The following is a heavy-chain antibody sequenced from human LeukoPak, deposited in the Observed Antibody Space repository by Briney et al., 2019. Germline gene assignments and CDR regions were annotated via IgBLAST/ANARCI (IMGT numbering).Heavy chain of an antibody. CDR2: TYYSGTT. D-gene: IGHD3-22*01. CDR1: GGSISSSFYY. J-gene: IGHJ4*02. V-gene: IGHV4-39*01. CDR3: ARHGYYYYTSGYFGY. Sequence: SETLSLTCTVSGGSISSSFYYWGWLRQPPGKGLEWIGSTYYSGTTYYKPSLKSRVSVSVDTSKNQLSLNLTSVTAADTALYYCARHGYYYYTSGYFGYWGQGILVTVSS.